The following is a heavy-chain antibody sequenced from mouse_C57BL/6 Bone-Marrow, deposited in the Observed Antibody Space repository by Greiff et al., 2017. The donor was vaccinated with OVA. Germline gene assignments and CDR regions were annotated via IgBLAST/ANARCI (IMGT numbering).Heavy chain of an antibody. Sequence: EVKVEESGGDLVKPGGSLKLSCAASGFTFSSYGMSWVRQTPDKRLEWVATISSGGSYTYYPDSVKGRFTISSDNAKNTLYLQMSRLKSEDTAMYYCARNFPIYYYGSSYDWYFDVWGTGTTVTFSS. CDR2: ISSGGSYT. CDR1: GFTFSSYG. CDR3: ARNFPIYYYGSSYDWYFDV. J-gene: IGHJ1*03. D-gene: IGHD1-1*01. V-gene: IGHV5-6*02.